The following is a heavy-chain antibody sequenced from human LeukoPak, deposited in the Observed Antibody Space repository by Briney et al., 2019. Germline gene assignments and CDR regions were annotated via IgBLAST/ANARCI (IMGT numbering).Heavy chain of an antibody. J-gene: IGHJ6*03. D-gene: IGHD3-10*01. CDR3: ARVGYYYGSGSYYLPYYYYYMDV. CDR2: MNPNSGNT. CDR1: GYTFTSYD. V-gene: IGHV1-8*03. Sequence: ASVKVSCKASGYTFTSYDINWVRQATGQGLEWMGWMNPNSGNTGYAQKFQGRVIITRNTSISTAYMELSSLRSEDTAVYYCARVGYYYGSGSYYLPYYYYYMDVWGKGTTVTVSS.